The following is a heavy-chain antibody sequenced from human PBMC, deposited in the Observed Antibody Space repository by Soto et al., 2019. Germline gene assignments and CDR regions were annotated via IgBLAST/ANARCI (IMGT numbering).Heavy chain of an antibody. CDR2: ISSSRSYI. D-gene: IGHD3-9*01. V-gene: IGHV3-21*01. J-gene: IGHJ5*02. CDR3: ARGRSDILTGSDP. Sequence: EVQLVESGGGLVKPGGSLRLSCAASGFTFSSYSMNWVRQAPGKGLEWVSSISSSRSYIYYADSVKGRFTISRDNAKNSLYLQMNSLRAEDTAVYYCARGRSDILTGSDPWGQGTLVTVSS. CDR1: GFTFSSYS.